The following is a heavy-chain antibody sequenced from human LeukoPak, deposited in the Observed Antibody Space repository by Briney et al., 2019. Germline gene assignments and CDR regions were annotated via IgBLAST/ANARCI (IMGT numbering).Heavy chain of an antibody. CDR3: ASPGGEREWLPFDY. V-gene: IGHV1-2*02. J-gene: IGHJ4*02. D-gene: IGHD3-3*01. Sequence: ASVKVSCKASGYTFTGYYMHWVRQAPGQGLEWMGWINPNSGGTNYAQKFQGRVTITRDTSISTAYMELSRLRSDDTAVYYCASPGGEREWLPFDYWGQGTLVTVSS. CDR2: INPNSGGT. CDR1: GYTFTGYY.